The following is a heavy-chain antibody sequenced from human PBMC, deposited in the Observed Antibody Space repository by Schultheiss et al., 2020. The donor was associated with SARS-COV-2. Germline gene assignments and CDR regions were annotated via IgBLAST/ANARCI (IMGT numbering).Heavy chain of an antibody. CDR2: ISSNGGST. Sequence: GESLKISCSASGFTFSSYAMHWVRQAPGKGLEYVSAISSNGGSTYYADSVKGRFTISRDNSKNTLYLQMNSLRAEDTAVYYCARGKGVYCGGDCYRGQFDYWGQGTLVTVSS. CDR1: GFTFSSYA. V-gene: IGHV3-64*04. J-gene: IGHJ4*02. D-gene: IGHD2-21*01. CDR3: ARGKGVYCGGDCYRGQFDY.